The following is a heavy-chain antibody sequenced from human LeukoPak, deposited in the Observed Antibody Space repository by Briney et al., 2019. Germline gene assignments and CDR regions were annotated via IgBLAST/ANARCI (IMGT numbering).Heavy chain of an antibody. CDR1: GGTFSSYA. CDR3: ARADYDILTGYYKHFDY. V-gene: IGHV1-69*06. D-gene: IGHD3-9*01. Sequence: ASVKVSCKASGGTFSSYAISWVRQAPGQGLEWMGGIIPIFGTANYAQKFQGRVTITADKSTSTAYMELSSLRSEDTAVYYCARADYDILTGYYKHFDYWGQGTLVTVSS. CDR2: IIPIFGTA. J-gene: IGHJ4*02.